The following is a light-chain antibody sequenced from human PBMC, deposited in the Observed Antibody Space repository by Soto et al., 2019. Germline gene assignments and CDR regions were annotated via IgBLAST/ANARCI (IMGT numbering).Light chain of an antibody. Sequence: EIVMTQSPATLSVSPGERATLSCRASQNLNINLAWYQQNPGQAPRLLIFGASTRATGIPVRFSGSGSGTEFTRTISSLQSEDFAVYYCQQYKSWPLTFGGGTKVEIK. CDR1: QNLNIN. V-gene: IGKV3-15*01. J-gene: IGKJ4*01. CDR2: GAS. CDR3: QQYKSWPLT.